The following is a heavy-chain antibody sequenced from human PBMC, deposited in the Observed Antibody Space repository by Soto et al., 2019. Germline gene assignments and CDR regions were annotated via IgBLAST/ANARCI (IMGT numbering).Heavy chain of an antibody. Sequence: QVQLVESGGGVVQPGRSLRLSCAASGFTFSSYAMHWVRQAPGKGLEWVAVISYDGSNKYYADSVKGRFTISRDNSKNTLYLQMNSLRAEDTAVYYCARDQLKLRFLDYWGQGTLVTVSS. CDR1: GFTFSSYA. D-gene: IGHD3-3*01. V-gene: IGHV3-30-3*01. CDR2: ISYDGSNK. CDR3: ARDQLKLRFLDY. J-gene: IGHJ4*02.